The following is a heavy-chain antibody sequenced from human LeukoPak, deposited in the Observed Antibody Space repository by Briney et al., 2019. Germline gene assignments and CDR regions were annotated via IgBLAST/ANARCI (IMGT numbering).Heavy chain of an antibody. J-gene: IGHJ5*02. CDR1: GGSINSYF. CDR3: ARQGSSWDNWFDP. D-gene: IGHD6-13*01. Sequence: SETLSLTCTVSGGSINSYFWSWIRQPPGKGLEWIGYISTSGSTNYNPSLKSGVTISVDTSKNQFSLKVSFVTAADTAVYYCARQGSSWDNWFDPWGQGTLVTVSS. V-gene: IGHV4-4*09. CDR2: ISTSGST.